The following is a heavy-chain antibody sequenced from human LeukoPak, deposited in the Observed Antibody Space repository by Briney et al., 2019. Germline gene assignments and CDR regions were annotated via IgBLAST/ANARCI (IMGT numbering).Heavy chain of an antibody. J-gene: IGHJ4*02. CDR2: IKQDGSEK. V-gene: IGHV3-7*04. CDR3: ARGSGSYYNTPFDY. CDR1: GFTFSSYW. Sequence: GGSLRLSCAASGFTFSSYWMSWVRQVPGKGLEWVANIKQDGSEKYYVDSVKGRFTISRDNAKNSLYLQMNSLRAEDTAVYYCARGSGSYYNTPFDYWGQGTLVTVSS. D-gene: IGHD3-10*01.